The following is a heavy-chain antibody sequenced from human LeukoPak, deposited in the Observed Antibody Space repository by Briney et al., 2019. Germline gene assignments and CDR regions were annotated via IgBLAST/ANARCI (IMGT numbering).Heavy chain of an antibody. J-gene: IGHJ6*03. CDR3: ARRGYLGYYYYMDV. CDR1: GFTVSSNY. Sequence: GGSLRLSCAASGFTVSSNYMSWVRQAPGKGLEWVSVIYSGGSTYYADSVKGRFTISRDNSKNTLYLQMNSLRAEDTAVYYCARRGYLGYYYYMDVWGKGTTVTVSS. V-gene: IGHV3-66*02. CDR2: IYSGGST. D-gene: IGHD7-27*01.